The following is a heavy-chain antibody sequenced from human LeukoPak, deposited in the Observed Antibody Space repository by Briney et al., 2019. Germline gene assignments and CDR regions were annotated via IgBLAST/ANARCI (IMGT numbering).Heavy chain of an antibody. CDR1: GGSISSYY. Sequence: PSETLSLTCTVSGGSISSYYWSWIRQPPGKGLEWIGYIYYSGSTNYNPSLNSRVTISVDTPTNQFSLKLSPVTAADTAVYYCARDADSADAFDIWGQGTMVTVSS. J-gene: IGHJ3*02. D-gene: IGHD2-21*02. V-gene: IGHV4-59*12. CDR3: ARDADSADAFDI. CDR2: IYYSGST.